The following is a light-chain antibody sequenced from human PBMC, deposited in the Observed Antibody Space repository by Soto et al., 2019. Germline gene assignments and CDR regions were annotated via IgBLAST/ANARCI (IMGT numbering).Light chain of an antibody. J-gene: IGKJ5*01. CDR2: DTS. CDR3: QQRNTGLPTFT. CDR1: QTVRNNY. Sequence: EMGMTQSPANLSVYPGERATRSCRASQTVRNNYLAWYQQKPGQAPRLLIYDTSIRATGIPVRFSGSGSGTDFTLTISSLEPEDFAVYYWQQRNTGLPTFTLDQGTRLEIK. V-gene: IGKV3D-20*02.